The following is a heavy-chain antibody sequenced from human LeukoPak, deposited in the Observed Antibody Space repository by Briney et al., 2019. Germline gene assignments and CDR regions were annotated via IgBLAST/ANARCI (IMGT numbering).Heavy chain of an antibody. CDR1: GGSISSSSYY. Sequence: PSETLSLTCTVSGGSISSSSYYWGWIRQPPGKGLEWIGSIYYSGSTYYNPSLKSRVTISVDTSKNQFSLKLSSVTAADTAVYYCATHPGDVDPAMVLWFDPWGQGTLVTVSS. CDR3: ATHPGDVDPAMVLWFDP. CDR2: IYYSGST. J-gene: IGHJ5*02. V-gene: IGHV4-39*07. D-gene: IGHD5-18*01.